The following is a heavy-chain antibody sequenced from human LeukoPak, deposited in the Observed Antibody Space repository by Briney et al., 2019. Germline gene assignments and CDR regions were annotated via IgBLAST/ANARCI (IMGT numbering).Heavy chain of an antibody. CDR1: GFTFSSYG. Sequence: QPGGSLRLSCAASGFTFSSYGMHWVRQAPGKGLEWVAVISYDGSNKYYADSVKGRFTISRDNSKNTLYLQMNSLRAEDTAVYYCARGGGYSYGYYYYYYMDVWGKGTTVTVSS. CDR2: ISYDGSNK. J-gene: IGHJ6*03. D-gene: IGHD5-18*01. CDR3: ARGGGYSYGYYYYYYMDV. V-gene: IGHV3-30*03.